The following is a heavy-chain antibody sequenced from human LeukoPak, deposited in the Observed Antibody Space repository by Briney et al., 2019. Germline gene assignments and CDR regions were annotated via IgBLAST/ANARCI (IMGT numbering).Heavy chain of an antibody. CDR3: AGDRDGIFDY. CDR2: INHSGST. J-gene: IGHJ4*02. CDR1: GGSFSGYY. V-gene: IGHV4-34*01. D-gene: IGHD3-10*01. Sequence: SETLSLTCAVYGGSFSGYYWSWIRQPPGKGLEWIGEINHSGSTNYNPSLKSRVTISIDMFKNQFSLKLSSGTAADTAMYYCAGDRDGIFDYWGQGTLVTVSS.